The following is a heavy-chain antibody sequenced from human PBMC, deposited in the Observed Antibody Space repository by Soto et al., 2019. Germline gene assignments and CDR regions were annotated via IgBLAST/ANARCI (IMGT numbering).Heavy chain of an antibody. CDR1: GFTFSSYS. D-gene: IGHD1-1*01. J-gene: IGHJ4*02. CDR3: ARARGNDWYEDY. V-gene: IGHV3-21*06. CDR2: ITPTSTFI. Sequence: EVQLVESGGGLVKPGGSLRLSCAASGFTFSSYSFNWVRQAPGKGLEWVSIITPTSTFISYADSVRGRFTISRDNAKNSLDLQMDSLGAVDTAVYYCARARGNDWYEDYWGQGTLVTVSS.